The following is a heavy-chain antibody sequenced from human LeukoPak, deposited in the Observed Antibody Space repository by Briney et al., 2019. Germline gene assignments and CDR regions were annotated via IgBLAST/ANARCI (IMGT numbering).Heavy chain of an antibody. CDR3: AKELTTERTPGVDS. Sequence: GGSLRLSCAASGFTFTSYSMNWVRQGPGTGLEWVSAFSGSGDTTFYADSVKGRFTISRDNSKKTLYLQVNSLRAEDTAVYFCAKELTTERTPGVDSWGQGTLVTVSS. CDR1: GFTFTSYS. J-gene: IGHJ4*02. CDR2: FSGSGDTT. V-gene: IGHV3-23*01. D-gene: IGHD4-17*01.